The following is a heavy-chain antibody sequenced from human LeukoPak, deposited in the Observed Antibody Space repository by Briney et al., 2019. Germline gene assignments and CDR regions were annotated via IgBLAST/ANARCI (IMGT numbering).Heavy chain of an antibody. CDR2: INPNSGGT. J-gene: IGHJ3*02. V-gene: IGHV1-2*02. CDR3: ARPRQESSGWYLRPIDAFDI. Sequence: GASVKVSCKASGYTFTGYYMHWVRQAPGQGLEWMGWINPNSGGTNYAQKFQGRVTMTRDTSISTAYMELSRLRSEDTAVYYCARPRQESSGWYLRPIDAFDIWGQGTMVTVSS. CDR1: GYTFTGYY. D-gene: IGHD6-19*01.